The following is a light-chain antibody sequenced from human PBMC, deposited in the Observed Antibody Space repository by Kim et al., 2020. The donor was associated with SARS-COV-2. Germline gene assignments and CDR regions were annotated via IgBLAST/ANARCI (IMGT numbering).Light chain of an antibody. CDR2: GAS. CDR3: QQYNDWPYT. CDR1: QLFSSK. J-gene: IGKJ2*01. V-gene: IGKV3-15*01. Sequence: SVSPGDAATLSCRPSQLFSSKFAWYQQKPGQTPRLLIFGASTRATGVPARFSGSGSGTEFTLTISSLQSEDFAVYYCQQYNDWPYTFGQGTKLEI.